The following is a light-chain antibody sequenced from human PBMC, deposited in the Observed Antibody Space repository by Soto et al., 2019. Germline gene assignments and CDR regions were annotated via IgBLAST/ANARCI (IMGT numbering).Light chain of an antibody. CDR3: QQYGSSSWT. CDR2: GTS. CDR1: QSVSSSY. Sequence: EIVLTQSPGTLSLSPGERATLSCRASQSVSSSYLAWYQQKPGQAPRLLIYGTSSRATAIPDRFSGSGSGTDFTLTISRRGPEDFAVYYCQQYGSSSWTFGQGTKGEIK. J-gene: IGKJ1*01. V-gene: IGKV3-20*01.